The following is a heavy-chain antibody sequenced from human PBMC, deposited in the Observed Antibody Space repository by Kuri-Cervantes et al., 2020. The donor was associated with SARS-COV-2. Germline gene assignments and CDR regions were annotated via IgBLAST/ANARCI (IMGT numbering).Heavy chain of an antibody. D-gene: IGHD2-2*01. J-gene: IGHJ3*02. Sequence: GGSLRLSCKASGYSFTNLWIGWVRQMPGKGLEWMGIIYPGDSDTRYSPSFQGQVTISADKSISTAYLQWSSLKASDTAMYYCARAFVVVPAASQGAFDIWGQGTMVTVSS. CDR1: GYSFTNLW. CDR2: IYPGDSDT. CDR3: ARAFVVVPAASQGAFDI. V-gene: IGHV5-51*01.